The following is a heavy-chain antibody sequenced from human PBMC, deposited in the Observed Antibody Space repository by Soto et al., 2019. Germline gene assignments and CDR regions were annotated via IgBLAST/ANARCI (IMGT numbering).Heavy chain of an antibody. CDR1: GDSIT. Sequence: QVQLQESGPGLVKPSETLSLTCTVSGDSITWGWIRQSPGKGLEWIGSIYYSGSTYYNPSLNSRVTISVDTSRIHFSLKLISVTAADTAVYYCVRQSYDSSDYFDYWGPGTLVTVSS. CDR3: VRQSYDSSDYFDY. CDR2: IYYSGST. V-gene: IGHV4-39*01. D-gene: IGHD3-22*01. J-gene: IGHJ4*02.